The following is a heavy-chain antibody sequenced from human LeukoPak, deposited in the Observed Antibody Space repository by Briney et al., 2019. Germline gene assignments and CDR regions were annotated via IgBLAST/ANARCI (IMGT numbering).Heavy chain of an antibody. D-gene: IGHD3-22*01. Sequence: PGGSLRLSCAASGFTFSSYAMSWVRQAPGKGLEWVSAISGSGGSTYYADSVKGRFTISRDNSKNTLYLQMNSLRAEDTAVYYCARDDVYYDSSGYYRTRCAFDIWGQGTMVTVSS. J-gene: IGHJ3*02. V-gene: IGHV3-23*01. CDR3: ARDDVYYDSSGYYRTRCAFDI. CDR2: ISGSGGST. CDR1: GFTFSSYA.